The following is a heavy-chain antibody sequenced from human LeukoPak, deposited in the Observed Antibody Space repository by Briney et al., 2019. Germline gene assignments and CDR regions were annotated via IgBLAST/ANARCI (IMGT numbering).Heavy chain of an antibody. D-gene: IGHD2-15*01. CDR1: GYSISSGYY. CDR3: ARSRGYCDGGSCSTFDY. CDR2: IYYSGST. J-gene: IGHJ4*02. V-gene: IGHV4-61*05. Sequence: SETLSLTCTVSGYSISSGYYWAWIRQPPGKGLEWIGYIYYSGSTNYNPSLKSRVTILVDTSKNQFSLKVSSMTAADTAVYYCARSRGYCDGGSCSTFDYWGQGTLVTVSS.